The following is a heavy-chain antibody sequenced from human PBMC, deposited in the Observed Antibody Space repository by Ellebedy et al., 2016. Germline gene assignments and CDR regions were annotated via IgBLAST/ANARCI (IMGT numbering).Heavy chain of an antibody. CDR1: GFTFDDYG. D-gene: IGHD6-19*01. V-gene: IGHV3-20*04. J-gene: IGHJ4*02. CDR2: INWNGGST. CDR3: VKDYPVAGYDY. Sequence: GESLKISXAASGFTFDDYGMSWVRQAPGKGLEWVSGINWNGGSTGYANSVKGRFTISRDNSKNTLYLQMSSLRAEDTAVYYCVKDYPVAGYDYWGQGTLVTVSS.